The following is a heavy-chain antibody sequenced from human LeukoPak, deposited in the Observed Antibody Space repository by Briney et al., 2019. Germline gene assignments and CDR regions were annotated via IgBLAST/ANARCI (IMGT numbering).Heavy chain of an antibody. D-gene: IGHD3-10*01. J-gene: IGHJ4*02. CDR3: AKDRSFELWLGEPFDY. CDR2: IRYDGSNK. V-gene: IGHV3-30*02. Sequence: GGSLRLSCAASGFTFSSYGMHWVRQAPGKGLEWVAFIRYDGSNKYYADSVKGRFTISRDNSKNTLYLQMNSLRAEDTAVYYCAKDRSFELWLGEPFDYWGQGTLVTVSS. CDR1: GFTFSSYG.